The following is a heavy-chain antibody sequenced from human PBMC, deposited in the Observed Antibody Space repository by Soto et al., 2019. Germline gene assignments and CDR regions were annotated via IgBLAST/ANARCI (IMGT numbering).Heavy chain of an antibody. CDR1: GGTFSSYA. Sequence: SVKVSCKASGGTFSSYAISWVRQAPGQGLERMGGIIPIFGTASYAQKFQGRVTITADESTSTAYMELSSLRSEDTAVYYCARESRAAAGYFDYWGQGTLVTVSS. J-gene: IGHJ4*02. CDR3: ARESRAAAGYFDY. CDR2: IIPIFGTA. V-gene: IGHV1-69*13. D-gene: IGHD6-13*01.